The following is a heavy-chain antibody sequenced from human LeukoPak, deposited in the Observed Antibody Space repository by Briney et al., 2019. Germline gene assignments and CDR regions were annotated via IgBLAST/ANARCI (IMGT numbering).Heavy chain of an antibody. D-gene: IGHD3-3*01. J-gene: IGHJ4*02. CDR3: ARFGSGYYSSWYDY. CDR2: ISSSGSTI. V-gene: IGHV3-48*04. Sequence: GGSLRLSCAASGFTFSSYWMNWVRQAPGKGLEWVSYISSSGSTIYYADSVKGRFTISRDNAKNSLYLQMNSLRAEDTAVYYCARFGSGYYSSWYDYWGQGTLATVSS. CDR1: GFTFSSYW.